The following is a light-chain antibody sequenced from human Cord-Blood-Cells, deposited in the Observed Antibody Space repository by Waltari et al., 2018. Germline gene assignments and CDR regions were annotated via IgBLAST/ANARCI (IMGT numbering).Light chain of an antibody. CDR3: QQRSNWPRT. CDR1: PSVSSY. J-gene: IGKJ1*01. V-gene: IGKV3-11*01. CDR2: DAS. Sequence: ELVLTQSPATLSLSPGESATLSCRASPSVSSYLAWYQQKPGQAPRLLIYDASNRATGIPARFSGSGSGTDFTLTISSLEPEDFAVYYCQQRSNWPRTFGQGTKVEIK.